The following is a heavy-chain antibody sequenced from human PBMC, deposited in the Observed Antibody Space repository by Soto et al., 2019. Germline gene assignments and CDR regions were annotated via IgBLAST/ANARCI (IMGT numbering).Heavy chain of an antibody. J-gene: IGHJ6*02. D-gene: IGHD3-3*01. CDR3: ARDEGFLTHYYYYGMDV. CDR2: IIPIFGTA. Sequence: SVKVSCKASGGTFSSYAISCVRQAPGQGLEWMGGIIPIFGTANYAQKFQGRVTITRDTSTNTVYMELSSLRSEDTAVYYCARDEGFLTHYYYYGMDVWGQGTTVTV. V-gene: IGHV1-69*05. CDR1: GGTFSSYA.